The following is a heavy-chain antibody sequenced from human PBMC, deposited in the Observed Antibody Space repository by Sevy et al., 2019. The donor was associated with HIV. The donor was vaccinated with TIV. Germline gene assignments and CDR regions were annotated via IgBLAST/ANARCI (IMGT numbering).Heavy chain of an antibody. CDR3: AKAREVVGAKIDF. CDR1: GFTFSDIG. V-gene: IGHV3-30*18. CDR2: ISFHETIK. J-gene: IGHJ4*02. Sequence: GGSLRLSCAASGFTFSDIGMHWVRQAPGKGLEWVAVISFHETIKFYAESVKGRFTISRDNSKNTLYLEMNSLRAGDTALYYCAKAREVVGAKIDFWGQGTLVTVSS. D-gene: IGHD1-26*01.